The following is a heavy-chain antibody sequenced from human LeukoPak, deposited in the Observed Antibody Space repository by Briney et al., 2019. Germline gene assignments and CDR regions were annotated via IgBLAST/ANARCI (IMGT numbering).Heavy chain of an antibody. Sequence: GGSLRLSCAASGIIFSNYAMHWARQGPGKGLECISTISSDGGSTYYANSVKGRFTISRDNSKNTLYLQMGSLRAEDMAVYYCARGRQGAKTRYFDLWGRGTRVTVSS. J-gene: IGHJ2*01. D-gene: IGHD1-26*01. CDR3: ARGRQGAKTRYFDL. V-gene: IGHV3-64*01. CDR1: GIIFSNYA. CDR2: ISSDGGST.